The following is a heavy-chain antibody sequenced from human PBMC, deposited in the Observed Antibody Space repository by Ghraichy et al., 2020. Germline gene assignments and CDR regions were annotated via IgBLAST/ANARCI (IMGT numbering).Heavy chain of an antibody. J-gene: IGHJ6*02. D-gene: IGHD2-15*01. CDR2: IYYSGST. Sequence: SQTLSLTCTVSGGSISSYYWSWIRQPPGKGLEWIGYIYYSGSTNYNPSLKSRVTISVDTSKNQFSLKLSSVTAADTAVYYCARDCSGGSCYYYYGMDVWGQWTTVTVSS. CDR3: ARDCSGGSCYYYYGMDV. CDR1: GGSISSYY. V-gene: IGHV4-59*01.